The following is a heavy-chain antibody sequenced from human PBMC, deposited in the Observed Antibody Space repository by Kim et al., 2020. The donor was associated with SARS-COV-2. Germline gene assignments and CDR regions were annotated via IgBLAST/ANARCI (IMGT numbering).Heavy chain of an antibody. J-gene: IGHJ4*02. V-gene: IGHV3-13*01. CDR3: ARGLGYSYGVDY. D-gene: IGHD5-18*01. Sequence: YYPGSVKGRLPISRENAKNSLYLKMNSLRAGETAVYYCARGLGYSYGVDYWGQGTLVTVSS.